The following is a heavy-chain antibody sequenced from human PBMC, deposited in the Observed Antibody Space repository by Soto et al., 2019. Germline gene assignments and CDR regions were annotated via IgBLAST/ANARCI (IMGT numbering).Heavy chain of an antibody. Sequence: EVQVLESGGGLVQPGGSLRLSCAASEFTFSSYAMSWVRQAPGKGLEWVSGISGSGGGTYYADSVKGRFTISRDNSKNMVYLQMNSLRAEDTAVYYCAKPHRDGYSTAFFYHWGQGTLVTVSS. V-gene: IGHV3-23*01. J-gene: IGHJ4*02. CDR2: ISGSGGGT. D-gene: IGHD4-4*01. CDR1: EFTFSSYA. CDR3: AKPHRDGYSTAFFYH.